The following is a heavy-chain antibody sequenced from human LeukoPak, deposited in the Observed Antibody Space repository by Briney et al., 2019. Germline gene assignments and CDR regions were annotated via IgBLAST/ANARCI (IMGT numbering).Heavy chain of an antibody. Sequence: PSETLSLTCTVSGGSISSYYWSWIRQPPGKGLEWVGYIYYSGSTNYNPSLKSRVTISVDTSKNQFSLKLSSVTAADTAVYYCSRHAWQGGRADVYFDYWGGGTLVTVPS. CDR3: SRHAWQGGRADVYFDY. CDR1: GGSISSYY. CDR2: IYYSGST. J-gene: IGHJ4*02. V-gene: IGHV4-59*08. D-gene: IGHD3-16*01.